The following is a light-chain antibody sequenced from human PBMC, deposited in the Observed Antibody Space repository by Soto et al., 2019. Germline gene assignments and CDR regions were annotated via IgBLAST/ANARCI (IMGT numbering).Light chain of an antibody. CDR1: SSDVGAYNY. V-gene: IGLV2-14*01. CDR2: DVT. Sequence: QSALTQPASVSGPPGQSITISCTGTSSDVGAYNYVSWYQHHPGKAPRLVIYDVTNRPSGISDRFSGSKSGNTASLTISGLLAEDEADIYCTSYTSTSTYVFGTGTKVTVL. J-gene: IGLJ1*01. CDR3: TSYTSTSTYV.